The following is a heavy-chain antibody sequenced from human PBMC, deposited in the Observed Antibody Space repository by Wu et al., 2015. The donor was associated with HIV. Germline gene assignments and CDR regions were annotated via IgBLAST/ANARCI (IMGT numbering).Heavy chain of an antibody. J-gene: IGHJ4*02. D-gene: IGHD6-19*01. Sequence: QVQLVQSRAEVKKPGASVNLSCKASGFTFTNDYFHWVRQAPGQGLEWMGIINPSGDSTRYAQKFQGRVTMTRDTSTSTVYMELSSLKSEDTAVYYCARDPQEVSGWYTHWGQGTLVTVSS. CDR1: GFTFTNDY. CDR2: INPSGDST. CDR3: ARDPQEVSGWYTH. V-gene: IGHV1-46*01.